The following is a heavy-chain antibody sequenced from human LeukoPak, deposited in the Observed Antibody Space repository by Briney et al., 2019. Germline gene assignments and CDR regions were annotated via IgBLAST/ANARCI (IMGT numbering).Heavy chain of an antibody. CDR1: GFTFSSYR. CDR3: ARVGTSSSGWQFDY. D-gene: IGHD6-19*01. J-gene: IGHJ4*02. V-gene: IGHV3-21*01. CDR2: ISSSSSYI. Sequence: GGSLRLSCAASGFTFSSYRMNWVRQAPGKGLEWGSSISSSSSYIYYADSVKGRFTISRDNAKNSLYLQMNSLRAEDTAVYYCARVGTSSSGWQFDYWGQGTLVTVSS.